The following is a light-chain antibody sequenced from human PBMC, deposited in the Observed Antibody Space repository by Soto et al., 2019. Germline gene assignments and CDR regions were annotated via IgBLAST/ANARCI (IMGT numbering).Light chain of an antibody. CDR1: SSNIGSNP. V-gene: IGLV1-44*01. CDR2: NNN. J-gene: IGLJ2*01. Sequence: QSVLTQPPSASGTPGQRVTISCSGSSSNIGSNPVNWYQQFPGTAPKLLIYNNNQRPSGVSDRFSGSKSGTSASLAISGLQSEDEADYYCATWDDSLSGVVFGGGTKLTVL. CDR3: ATWDDSLSGVV.